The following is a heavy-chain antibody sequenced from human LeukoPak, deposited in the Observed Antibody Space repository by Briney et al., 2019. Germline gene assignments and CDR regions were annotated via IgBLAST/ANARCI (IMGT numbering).Heavy chain of an antibody. CDR2: MSPNSGDT. CDR1: GYTFTNLD. V-gene: IGHV1-8*01. J-gene: IGHJ4*02. Sequence: ASVKVSCRTSGYTFTNLDINWLRQAPGQGLEWMGWMSPNSGDTGYAQKFQGRVSMTRDTSISTAYMELSSLRSEDTAVYYCASNPPNTGDFYYWGLGSLVTVSS. D-gene: IGHD1-1*01. CDR3: ASNPPNTGDFYY.